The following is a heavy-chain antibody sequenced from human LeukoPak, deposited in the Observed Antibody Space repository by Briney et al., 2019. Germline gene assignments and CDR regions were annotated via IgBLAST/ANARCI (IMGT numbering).Heavy chain of an antibody. Sequence: GGSLRLSCSASGFTFSRYSMNWVRQAPGKGLEWVSYISSSGTTIYYADSVKGRFTISRDNAKNSLYLQVSSLRADDTAVYYWARPSSIREMSIIPFDHWGQGTLVTVSS. CDR3: ARPSSIREMSIIPFDH. J-gene: IGHJ4*02. CDR1: GFTFSRYS. D-gene: IGHD5-24*01. CDR2: ISSSGTTI. V-gene: IGHV3-48*04.